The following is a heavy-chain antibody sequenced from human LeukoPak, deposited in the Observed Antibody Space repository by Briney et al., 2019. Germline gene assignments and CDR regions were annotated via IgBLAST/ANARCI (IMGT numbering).Heavy chain of an antibody. V-gene: IGHV3-11*01. CDR1: GFTFSDFC. D-gene: IGHD3-22*01. CDR3: ARDRSGYQYNWFDP. CDR2: ISKKGVSI. J-gene: IGHJ5*02. Sequence: TGGSLRLSCAASGFTFSDFCMTWIRQAPGKGLEWLSFISKKGVSIYYADSVRGRFIISRDNAKNLLYLQMNSLRPEDTAIYYCARDRSGYQYNWFDPWGQGTLVTVSS.